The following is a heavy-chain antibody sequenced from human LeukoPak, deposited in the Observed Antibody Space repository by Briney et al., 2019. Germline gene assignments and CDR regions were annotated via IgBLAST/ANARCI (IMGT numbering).Heavy chain of an antibody. D-gene: IGHD3-22*01. CDR3: ARDKDYFDSGGAFDI. V-gene: IGHV4-59*01. CDR1: GGSISSYY. J-gene: IGHJ3*02. CDR2: IYYSGST. Sequence: PSETLSLTCTVSGGSISSYYWSWIRQPPGKGLEWIGYIYYSGSTNYNPSLRSRVTMSVDTSKNQFSLKLSSVTAADTAVYYCARDKDYFDSGGAFDIWGQGTMVTVSS.